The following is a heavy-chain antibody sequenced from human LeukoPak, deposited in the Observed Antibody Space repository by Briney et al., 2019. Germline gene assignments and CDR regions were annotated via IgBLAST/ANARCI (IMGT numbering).Heavy chain of an antibody. CDR1: GYTSTSHG. CDR2: INTNTGNP. Sequence: ASVKVSCKASGYTSTSHGVNWVRQAPGQGLEWMGWINTNTGNPTYAQDFTGRFVFSLDASVNTAYLQVSSLKAEDTAVYYCARTALGSGWLDHWGQGTQVTVSS. V-gene: IGHV7-4-1*02. D-gene: IGHD6-19*01. CDR3: ARTALGSGWLDH. J-gene: IGHJ4*02.